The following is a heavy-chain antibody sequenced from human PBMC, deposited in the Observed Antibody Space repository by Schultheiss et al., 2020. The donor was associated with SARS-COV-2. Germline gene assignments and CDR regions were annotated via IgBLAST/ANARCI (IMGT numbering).Heavy chain of an antibody. CDR3: AREVGTGYYYYYGMDV. V-gene: IGHV3-33*05. J-gene: IGHJ6*02. CDR1: GFTFSSYG. CDR2: ISYDESNK. D-gene: IGHD1-26*01. Sequence: GGSLRLSCAASGFTFSSYGMHWVRQAPGKGLEWVAVISYDESNKYYADSVKGRFTISRDNSKNTLYLQMNSLRAEDTAVYYCAREVGTGYYYYYGMDVWGQGTTVTVSS.